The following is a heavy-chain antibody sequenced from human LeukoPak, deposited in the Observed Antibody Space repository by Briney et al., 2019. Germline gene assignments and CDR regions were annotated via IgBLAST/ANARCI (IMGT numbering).Heavy chain of an antibody. D-gene: IGHD1-1*01. J-gene: IGHJ3*02. CDR2: IYTSGST. CDR1: GGSISSGSYY. V-gene: IGHV4-61*02. Sequence: SETLSLTCTVSGGSISSGSYYWSWIRQPAGKGLEWIGRIYTSGSTNYNPSLKSRVTISVDTSKNQFSLKLSSVTAADTAVYYCARQELEPDAFDIWGQGTMVTVSS. CDR3: ARQELEPDAFDI.